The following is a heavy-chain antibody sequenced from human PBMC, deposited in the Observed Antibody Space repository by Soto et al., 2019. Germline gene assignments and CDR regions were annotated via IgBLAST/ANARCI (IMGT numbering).Heavy chain of an antibody. V-gene: IGHV3-74*03. CDR1: GFPFSSYW. CDR3: TRGYYGSEGTEYFQL. Sequence: EVQLVESGGDLVHPGGSLILSCTASGFPFSSYWMHWVRQAPGKRLVWISRSNSDASTTTYADSVKGRFTISRDNAENTLFLQMNSLRVDDTAVYYCTRGYYGSEGTEYFQLWGRGTLVTVSS. J-gene: IGHJ1*01. CDR2: SNSDASTT. D-gene: IGHD3-10*01.